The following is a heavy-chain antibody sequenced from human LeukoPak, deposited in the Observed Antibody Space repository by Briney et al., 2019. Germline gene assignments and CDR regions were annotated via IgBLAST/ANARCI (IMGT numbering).Heavy chain of an antibody. V-gene: IGHV6-1*01. CDR2: TYYRSKWYN. Sequence: SQTLSLTCAISGDSVSSNSAAWNWIRQSPSRGLEWLGRTYYRSKWYNDYAVSVKSRITINPDTSKNQFSLQLNSVTPEDTAVYYCARDLVVPAAMVLWFDPWDQGTLVTVSS. CDR3: ARDLVVPAAMVLWFDP. CDR1: GDSVSSNSAA. J-gene: IGHJ5*02. D-gene: IGHD2-2*01.